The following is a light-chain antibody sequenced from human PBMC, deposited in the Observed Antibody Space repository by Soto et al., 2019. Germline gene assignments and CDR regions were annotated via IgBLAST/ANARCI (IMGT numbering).Light chain of an antibody. CDR3: QSYDTRLSGSV. CDR1: SSNIGAGYD. Sequence: QSVLTQPPSVSGAPGQRVTISCTGTSSNIGAGYDVIWYQQLPGTAPKLLIFGNNSRSSGVPDRFSGSKSGTSASLAVAGLQGEDEADYHCQSYDTRLSGSVFGGGTKLTVL. J-gene: IGLJ3*02. CDR2: GNN. V-gene: IGLV1-40*01.